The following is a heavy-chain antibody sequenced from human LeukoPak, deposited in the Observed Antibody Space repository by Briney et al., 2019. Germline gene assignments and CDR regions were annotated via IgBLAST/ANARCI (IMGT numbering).Heavy chain of an antibody. D-gene: IGHD1-26*01. CDR2: ISSNGGST. Sequence: GSLRLSCAASGFTFSSYAMHWVRQAPGKGLEYVSAISSNGGSTYYANSVKGRFTISRDNSKNTLYLQMGSLRAEDMAVYYCARGPVERWELLHFDYWGQGTLVTVSS. V-gene: IGHV3-64*01. CDR1: GFTFSSYA. CDR3: ARGPVERWELLHFDY. J-gene: IGHJ4*02.